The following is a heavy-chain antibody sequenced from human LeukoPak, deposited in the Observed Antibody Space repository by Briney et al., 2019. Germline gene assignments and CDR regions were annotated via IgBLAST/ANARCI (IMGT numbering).Heavy chain of an antibody. CDR1: GDSISSSSYY. V-gene: IGHV4-39*01. D-gene: IGHD5-12*01. CDR2: IYYSGTT. Sequence: SETLSLTCTVSGDSISSSSYYWGLIRQPPGKGLEWIGSIYYSGTTYYNPSLKSRVTVSIDTSRNQFSLKLSSVTAADTAVYYCARLGGYDRDYWGQGTLVTVSS. CDR3: ARLGGYDRDY. J-gene: IGHJ4*02.